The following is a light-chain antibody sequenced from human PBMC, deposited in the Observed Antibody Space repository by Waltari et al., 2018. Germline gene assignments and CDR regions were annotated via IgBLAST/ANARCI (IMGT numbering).Light chain of an antibody. CDR3: SSHAGSWV. J-gene: IGLJ3*02. Sequence: QSALTQPPSASGSPGQSVTISCTGTSSAIGAYNFVSWYQQHPGKAPKVLIYEVSKRPSGVPDRFSGSKSGNTASLTVSGLQAEDEADYYCSSHAGSWVFGGGTKLTVL. CDR1: SSAIGAYNF. V-gene: IGLV2-8*01. CDR2: EVS.